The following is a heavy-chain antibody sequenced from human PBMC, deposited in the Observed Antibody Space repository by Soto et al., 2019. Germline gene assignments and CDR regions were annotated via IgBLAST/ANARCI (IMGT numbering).Heavy chain of an antibody. CDR2: IIPICGTA. D-gene: IGHD6-19*01. CDR1: GGTFSSYA. J-gene: IGHJ3*02. Sequence: QVQLVQSGAEVKKPGSSVKVSCKASGGTFSSYAISWVRQAPGQGLEWMGGIIPICGTANYAQKFQGRVTITGDESTRTAYMELSSLRSEDTAVYYCAREGGRLAVAGTARDAFDIWCQGTMVTVSS. CDR3: AREGGRLAVAGTARDAFDI. V-gene: IGHV1-69*01.